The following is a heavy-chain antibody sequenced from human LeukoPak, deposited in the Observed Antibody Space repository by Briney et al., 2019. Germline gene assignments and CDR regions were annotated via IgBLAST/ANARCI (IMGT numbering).Heavy chain of an antibody. J-gene: IGHJ3*02. D-gene: IGHD7-27*01. Sequence: GGSLRLSCAASGFTFSSYWMSWVRQPPGKGLEWVSGITGNSGSTDYADSVRGRFTISRDNAKNSLYLQMNTLREEDTALYYCAKGNWGNAFDIWGQGTMVTVSS. V-gene: IGHV3-9*01. CDR1: GFTFSSYW. CDR2: ITGNSGST. CDR3: AKGNWGNAFDI.